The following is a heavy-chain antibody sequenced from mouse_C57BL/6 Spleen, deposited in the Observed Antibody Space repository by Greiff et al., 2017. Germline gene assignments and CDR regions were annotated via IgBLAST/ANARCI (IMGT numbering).Heavy chain of an antibody. CDR3: AREDGNYERAMDY. CDR1: GYTFTSYW. D-gene: IGHD2-1*01. Sequence: QVQLQQPGAELVRPGTSVKLSCKASGYTFTSYWMHWVKQRPGQGLEWIGAIDPSDSYTTYNQKFKGKATLTVDTSSSTAYMQLSSLTSEDSAVYDCAREDGNYERAMDYWGQGTSVTVAS. CDR2: IDPSDSYT. J-gene: IGHJ4*01. V-gene: IGHV1-59*01.